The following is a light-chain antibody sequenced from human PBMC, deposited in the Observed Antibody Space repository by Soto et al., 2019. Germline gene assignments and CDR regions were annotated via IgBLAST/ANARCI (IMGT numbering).Light chain of an antibody. CDR3: CSFAGRTTWV. CDR2: EDN. J-gene: IGLJ3*02. CDR1: SSDVGSYNF. V-gene: IGLV2-23*01. Sequence: QSVLTQPASVSGSPGQSITISCTGTSSDVGSYNFVSWYQQSPGKAPKLIIYEDNKRPSRVSNRFSGSKSGDTASLTISGLQADDEADYYCCSFAGRTTWVFGGGTKVTVL.